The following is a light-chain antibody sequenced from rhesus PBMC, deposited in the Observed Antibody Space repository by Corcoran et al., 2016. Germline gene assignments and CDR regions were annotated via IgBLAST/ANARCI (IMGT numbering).Light chain of an antibody. CDR2: AAS. J-gene: IGKJ4*01. CDR1: QDIRSW. CDR3: QQHNSYPLT. Sequence: DIQLTQSPSSLSSSVGDRVTIICKAIQDIRSWSAWYQQKPGKAPKLMIYAASPLQSGVPSRFSGNRSGTECTLAISSLQPEDSATYYCQQHNSYPLTFGVESKVEIK. V-gene: IGKV1-33*02.